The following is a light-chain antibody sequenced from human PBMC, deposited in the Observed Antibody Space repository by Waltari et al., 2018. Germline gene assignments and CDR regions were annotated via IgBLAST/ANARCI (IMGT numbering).Light chain of an antibody. Sequence: QSVLTQPPSASGTPGQRVTISCSGRQSNGGDNAVNWYHQVQGTAPKLVLDRNYQRPSGVPDRFTASKSGTSASLAISGLQSEDEGDYYCATWDDSPTGRWVFGGGTRVTVL. CDR1: QSNGGDNA. V-gene: IGLV1-44*01. J-gene: IGLJ3*02. CDR3: ATWDDSPTGRWV. CDR2: RNY.